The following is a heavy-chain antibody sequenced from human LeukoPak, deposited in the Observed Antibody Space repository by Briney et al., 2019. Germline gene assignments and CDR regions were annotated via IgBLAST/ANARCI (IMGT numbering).Heavy chain of an antibody. CDR3: ARGSRGMWFGELLS. Sequence: ASVKVSCKASGYSFTAFYIHWVRQAPGQGLEWMGWIHPRSGETNYAYKFRGRVTMTRDTSISTTYMDLGSLGSDDTAVYYCARGSRGMWFGELLSWGQGTLVTVSS. CDR1: GYSFTAFY. V-gene: IGHV1-2*02. CDR2: IHPRSGET. D-gene: IGHD3-10*01. J-gene: IGHJ5*02.